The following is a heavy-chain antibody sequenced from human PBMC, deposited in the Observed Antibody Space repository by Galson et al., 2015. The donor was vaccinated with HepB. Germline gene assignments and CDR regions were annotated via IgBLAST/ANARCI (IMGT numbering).Heavy chain of an antibody. D-gene: IGHD2-2*02. CDR3: ARAGYCSSTSCYTLEGSFDY. CDR2: ISSSSSYI. J-gene: IGHJ4*02. CDR1: GFTFSSYS. Sequence: SLRLSCAASGFTFSSYSMNWVRQAPGKGLEWVSSISSSSSYIYYADSVKGRFTISRDNAKNPLYLQMNSLRAEDTAVYYCARAGYCSSTSCYTLEGSFDYWGQGALVTVSS. V-gene: IGHV3-21*01.